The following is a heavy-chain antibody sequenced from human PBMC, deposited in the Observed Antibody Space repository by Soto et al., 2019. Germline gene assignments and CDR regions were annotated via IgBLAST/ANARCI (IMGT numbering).Heavy chain of an antibody. CDR3: ARGIATGQRDR. CDR1: GYTFTRYT. CDR2: INPDNGNT. D-gene: IGHD2-15*01. Sequence: ASVKVSCKASGYTFTRYTMNWVRQAPGQRLEWMGWINPDNGNTKSSQKFQDRVIITRDTSASTAYMDLSSLRSEDTAVYYCARGIATGQRDRWGKGNMVNVSP. J-gene: IGHJ5*02. V-gene: IGHV1-3*01.